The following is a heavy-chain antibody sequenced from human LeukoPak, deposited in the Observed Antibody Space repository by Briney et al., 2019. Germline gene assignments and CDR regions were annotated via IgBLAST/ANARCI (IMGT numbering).Heavy chain of an antibody. J-gene: IGHJ4*02. CDR3: ALKADYESSGYYSPFDY. CDR2: ISYDGSDK. V-gene: IGHV3-30*03. CDR1: GFTFSSYG. Sequence: GGSQRLSCAASGFTFSSYGMHWVRQAPGKGLEWVAVISYDGSDKYYADSVEGRFTISRDNSKNTLYLQMNSLRAEDTAVYYCALKADYESSGYYSPFDYWGQGTLVTVSS. D-gene: IGHD3-22*01.